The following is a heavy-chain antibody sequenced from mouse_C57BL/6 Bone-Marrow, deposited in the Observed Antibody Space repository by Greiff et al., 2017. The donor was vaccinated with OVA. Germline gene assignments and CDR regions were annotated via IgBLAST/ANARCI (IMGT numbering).Heavy chain of an antibody. D-gene: IGHD2-3*01. CDR2: IHPNSGST. Sequence: VQLQQPGAELVKPGASVKLSCKASGYTFTSYWMHWVKQRPGQGLEWIGMIHPNSGSTNYNEKFKSKATLTVDKSSSTAYMQLSSLTSEDSAVYYCASDGYFYWYFDVWGTGTTVTVSS. J-gene: IGHJ1*03. V-gene: IGHV1-64*01. CDR3: ASDGYFYWYFDV. CDR1: GYTFTSYW.